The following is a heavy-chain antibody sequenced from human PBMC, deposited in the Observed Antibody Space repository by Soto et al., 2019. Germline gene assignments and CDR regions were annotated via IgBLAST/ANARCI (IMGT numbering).Heavy chain of an antibody. CDR2: IGSTGGAT. J-gene: IGHJ4*02. Sequence: EAQLLESGGGLVQPGGFLGLSCAASGFTFSTYAMSWVRQVPGGGLEWVSSIGSTGGATFYADSVKGRFTISRDNSKNTLFLQMNTLKDEDTAVYFCAKRSITGTYYFDSWGQGTLVTVST. D-gene: IGHD6-6*01. CDR3: AKRSITGTYYFDS. V-gene: IGHV3-23*01. CDR1: GFTFSTYA.